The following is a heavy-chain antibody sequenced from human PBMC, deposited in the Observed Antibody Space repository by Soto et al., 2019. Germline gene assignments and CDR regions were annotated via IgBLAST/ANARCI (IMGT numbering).Heavy chain of an antibody. J-gene: IGHJ5*01. V-gene: IGHV1-2*02. CDR3: ARLEGYCVSANCNRVFFDS. D-gene: IGHD2-2*02. CDR2: INANTGGT. CDR1: GYTFTGYY. Sequence: QVQLLQSGAEVKKPGTSVKVSCKASGYTFTGYYIHWVRQAPGQGLEWVGWINANTGGTNYAQKLQGHFTMTTDTSLGPAYFELGSLAFSATSFYSCARLEGYCVSANCNRVFFDSWGLGTPVTVS.